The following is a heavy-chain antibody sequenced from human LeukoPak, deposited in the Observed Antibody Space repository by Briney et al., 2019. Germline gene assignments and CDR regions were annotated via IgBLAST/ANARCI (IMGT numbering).Heavy chain of an antibody. D-gene: IGHD1-26*01. CDR2: VYYTGST. CDR3: ARHVGDYFDS. V-gene: IGHV4-59*08. J-gene: IGHJ4*02. CDR1: GGSVGTFY. Sequence: SETLSLTCSVSGGSVGTFYWTWIRQPPGKGPDWLGHVYYTGSTNYNSSLQDRISISIDMSKNQFSLTLTSVTAADTAFYYCARHVGDYFDSWGQGILVTVSS.